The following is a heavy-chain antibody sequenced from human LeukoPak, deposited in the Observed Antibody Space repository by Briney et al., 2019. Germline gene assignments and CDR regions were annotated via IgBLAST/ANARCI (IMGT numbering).Heavy chain of an antibody. J-gene: IGHJ5*02. CDR3: ARGVPSGIAAAVDWFDP. Sequence: ASVKVSCKASGYTFTGYYMDWVRQAPGQGLEWMGWINPNSGGTNYAQKFQGWVTMTRDTSISTAYMELSRLRSDDTAVYYCARGVPSGIAAAVDWFDPWGQGTLVTVSS. CDR1: GYTFTGYY. V-gene: IGHV1-2*04. CDR2: INPNSGGT. D-gene: IGHD6-13*01.